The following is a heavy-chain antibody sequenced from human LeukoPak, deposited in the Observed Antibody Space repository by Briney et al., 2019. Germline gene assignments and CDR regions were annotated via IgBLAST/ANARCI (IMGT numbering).Heavy chain of an antibody. Sequence: SETLSLTCTLSGVSIRGYFWSGFRQPPPMRLEYIADMRYSEPPTYNPSLKSRDSISLDTSKNQCSLKLSSVTAADTAVYYCARHMNGGTNPMDVWGQGTMVTVSS. V-gene: IGHV4-59*08. CDR2: MRYSEPP. CDR1: GVSIRGYF. D-gene: IGHD1-14*01. J-gene: IGHJ6*02. CDR3: ARHMNGGTNPMDV.